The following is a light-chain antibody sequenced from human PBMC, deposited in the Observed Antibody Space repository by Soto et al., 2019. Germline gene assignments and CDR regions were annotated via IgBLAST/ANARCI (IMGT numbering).Light chain of an antibody. Sequence: DIVMTQSPDSLAVSLGERATINCKSSSNSKNSLAWYQQKPGQPPKLLITWASTRESGVPDRISGSGSVTDFTLTISSLQAEDVAVYYCHQYYSTPWTFGQGTKVEIK. CDR3: HQYYSTPWT. CDR1: SNSKNS. V-gene: IGKV4-1*01. CDR2: WAS. J-gene: IGKJ1*01.